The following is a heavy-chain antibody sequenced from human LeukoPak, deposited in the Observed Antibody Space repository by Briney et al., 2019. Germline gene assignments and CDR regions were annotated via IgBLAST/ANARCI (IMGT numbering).Heavy chain of an antibody. Sequence: ASVKVSSKASGYTLTSYDINWVRQATGQGLEWRGWMDPNSGNTDYAQKFQGRVSMTRNTSISTAYMELSSLRAEDTVVYYCARGGRFAFDIWGQGTMVSVSS. J-gene: IGHJ3*02. D-gene: IGHD1-26*01. V-gene: IGHV1-8*01. CDR1: GYTLTSYD. CDR3: ARGGRFAFDI. CDR2: MDPNSGNT.